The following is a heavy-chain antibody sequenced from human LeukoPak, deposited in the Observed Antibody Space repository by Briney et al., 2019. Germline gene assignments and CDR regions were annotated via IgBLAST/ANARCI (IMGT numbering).Heavy chain of an antibody. CDR1: GGSISSYY. J-gene: IGHJ6*03. CDR2: IYYSGST. D-gene: IGHD2-15*01. Sequence: SETLSLTCTVSGGSISSYYWSRIRQPPGKGLEWIGYIYYSGSTNYNPSLKSRVTISVDTSKNRFSLKLSSVTAADTAVYYCARSVEGYCSGTSCCYYYYYMDVWGKGTTVTVSS. V-gene: IGHV4-59*01. CDR3: ARSVEGYCSGTSCCYYYYYMDV.